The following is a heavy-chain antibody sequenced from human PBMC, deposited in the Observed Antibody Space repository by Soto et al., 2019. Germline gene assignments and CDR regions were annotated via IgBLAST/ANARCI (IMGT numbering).Heavy chain of an antibody. V-gene: IGHV3-66*01. CDR1: GFTVSSNY. J-gene: IGHJ4*02. CDR3: ARDGKYCSGGSCYSGSH. D-gene: IGHD2-15*01. CDR2: IYSGGST. Sequence: GGSLRLSCAASGFTVSSNYMSWVRQAPGKGLEWVSVIYSGGSTYYADSVKGRFTISRDNSKNTLYLQMNSLRAEDTAVYYCARDGKYCSGGSCYSGSHWGQGTLVTVSS.